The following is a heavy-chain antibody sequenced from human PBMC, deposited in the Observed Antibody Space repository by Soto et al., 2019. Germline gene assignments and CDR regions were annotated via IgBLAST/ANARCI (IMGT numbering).Heavy chain of an antibody. V-gene: IGHV3-15*07. CDR1: GFTFSNAW. D-gene: IGHD2-15*01. Sequence: EVQLVESGGGLVKPGGSLRLSCTASGFTFSNAWMNWVRQAPGKGLEWVGRIKRKTDGGTTDYTAPVKGRFTISRDDSKDTLYLKMKSLKTEDSAVYDCSTNSFSPCRGDRCYSGWYFDLWGRGTLVTVSS. J-gene: IGHJ2*01. CDR3: STNSFSPCRGDRCYSGWYFDL. CDR2: IKRKTDGGTT.